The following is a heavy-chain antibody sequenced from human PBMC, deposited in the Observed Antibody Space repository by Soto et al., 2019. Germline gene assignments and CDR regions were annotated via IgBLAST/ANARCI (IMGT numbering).Heavy chain of an antibody. CDR2: INHSGST. Sequence: QVQLQQWGAGLLKPSETLSLTCAVYGGSFSGYYWSWIRQPPGKGLEWIGEINHSGSTNYNPSLKSRVTISVDTSKNQFSLKPSSVTAADTAAYYCAQHCSSTSCYMSDAFDIWGQGTMVTVSS. J-gene: IGHJ3*02. CDR3: AQHCSSTSCYMSDAFDI. CDR1: GGSFSGYY. V-gene: IGHV4-34*01. D-gene: IGHD2-2*02.